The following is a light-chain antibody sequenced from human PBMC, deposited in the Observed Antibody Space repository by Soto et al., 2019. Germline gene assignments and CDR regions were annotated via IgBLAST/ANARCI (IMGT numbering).Light chain of an antibody. CDR2: GAS. J-gene: IGKJ2*01. Sequence: EIVMTQSPATLSVSPGERATLSCRASQSVSSNLAWYQQKPGQAPRLLIYGASTRDTGIPARFSGSVSGTEFTLTISSLQSEDFAVYYCQQYNNWPYTFGQGTKLEIK. CDR1: QSVSSN. CDR3: QQYNNWPYT. V-gene: IGKV3-15*01.